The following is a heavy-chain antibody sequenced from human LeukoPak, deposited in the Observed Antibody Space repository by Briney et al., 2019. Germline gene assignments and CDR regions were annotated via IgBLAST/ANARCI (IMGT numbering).Heavy chain of an antibody. D-gene: IGHD2-15*01. V-gene: IGHV1-2*06. CDR2: INPNSGGT. Sequence: ASVKVSCKASGYTFTGYYMHWVRQAPGQGLEWMGRINPNSGGTNYAQKFQGRVTMPRDTSISTAYMELSRLRSDDTAVYYCAREWVPNCSGGSCYSNWFDPWGQGTLVTVSS. J-gene: IGHJ5*02. CDR1: GYTFTGYY. CDR3: AREWVPNCSGGSCYSNWFDP.